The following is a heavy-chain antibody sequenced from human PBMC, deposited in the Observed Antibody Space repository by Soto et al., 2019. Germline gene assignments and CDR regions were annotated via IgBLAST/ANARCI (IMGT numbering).Heavy chain of an antibody. J-gene: IGHJ3*02. D-gene: IGHD6-13*01. CDR1: GFTFSSYG. CDR2: IWYDGSNK. Sequence: GGSLRLSCAASGFTFSSYGMHWVRQAPGKGLEWVAVIWYDGSNKYYADSVKGRFTISRDNSKNTLYLQMNSLRAEDTALYYCARAPRYSSSWYLKNAFDIWGQGTMVTVS. CDR3: ARAPRYSSSWYLKNAFDI. V-gene: IGHV3-33*01.